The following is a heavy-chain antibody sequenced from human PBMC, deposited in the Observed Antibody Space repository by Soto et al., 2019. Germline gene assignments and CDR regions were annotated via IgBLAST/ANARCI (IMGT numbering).Heavy chain of an antibody. D-gene: IGHD6-6*01. CDR2: TYYRSKWYS. J-gene: IGHJ4*02. V-gene: IGHV6-1*01. CDR1: GDSVSDNSAA. CDR3: ARDGYSSSYDFDY. Sequence: QVQLQQSGPGLVKPSQTLSLTCAISGDSVSDNSAAWNWIRQSPSRGLEWLGRTYYRSKWYSDYVVSVKSRITINSDTSKNQFSLQLNFVTPEDSAVYYCARDGYSSSYDFDYWGQGTLVTVSS.